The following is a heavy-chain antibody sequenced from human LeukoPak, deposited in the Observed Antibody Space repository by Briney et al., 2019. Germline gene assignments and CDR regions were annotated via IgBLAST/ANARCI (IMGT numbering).Heavy chain of an antibody. V-gene: IGHV4-34*01. CDR1: GGSFGGYY. CDR3: ARDAGSSWYYFDY. CDR2: INHSGST. J-gene: IGHJ4*02. Sequence: SETLSLTCAVYGGSFGGYYWSWIRQPPGKGLEWIGEINHSGSTNYNPSLKSRVTISVDTSKNQFSLKLSSVTAADTAVYYCARDAGSSWYYFDYWGQGTLVTVSS. D-gene: IGHD6-13*01.